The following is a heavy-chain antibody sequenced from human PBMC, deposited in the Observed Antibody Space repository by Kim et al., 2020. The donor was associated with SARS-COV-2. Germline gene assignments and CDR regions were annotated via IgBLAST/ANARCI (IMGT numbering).Heavy chain of an antibody. Sequence: SETLSLTCTVSGDSITSDGYFWSWIRQHPGKGLEWIGYISYSGTTNYDASLKSRVAISIDTSRSQFSMRLTAVTAADTAVYYCARHTLTTYFDYWGQGTL. CDR1: GDSITSDGYF. CDR3: ARHTLTTYFDY. D-gene: IGHD3-16*01. CDR2: ISYSGTT. V-gene: IGHV4-31*03. J-gene: IGHJ4*02.